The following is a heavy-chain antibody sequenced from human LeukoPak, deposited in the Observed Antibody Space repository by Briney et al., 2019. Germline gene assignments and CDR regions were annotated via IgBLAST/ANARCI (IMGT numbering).Heavy chain of an antibody. CDR3: ARDRGGSYSAIEY. Sequence: PGGSLRLSCVGSGFNFIDNSMHWVRQAPGKGLEWVSFISSSSSTIYYADSVKGRFTISRDNAKNSLYLQMNSLRAEDTAVYYCARDRGGSYSAIEYWGQGTLVTVSS. CDR2: ISSSSSTI. CDR1: GFNFIDNS. J-gene: IGHJ4*02. D-gene: IGHD1-26*01. V-gene: IGHV3-48*04.